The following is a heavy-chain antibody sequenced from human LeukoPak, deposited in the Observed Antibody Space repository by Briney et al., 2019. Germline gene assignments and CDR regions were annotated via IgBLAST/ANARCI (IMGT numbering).Heavy chain of an antibody. CDR1: GYTFTGYY. D-gene: IGHD3-9*01. Sequence: ASVKVSCKASGYTFTGYYMHWVRQAPGQGLEWMGRINPNSGGTNYAQKFQGRVTMTRDTSISTAYMELSRLRSDDTAVYYCARNKYDILTGYLPFDYWGQGTQVTVSS. CDR2: INPNSGGT. CDR3: ARNKYDILTGYLPFDY. J-gene: IGHJ4*02. V-gene: IGHV1-2*06.